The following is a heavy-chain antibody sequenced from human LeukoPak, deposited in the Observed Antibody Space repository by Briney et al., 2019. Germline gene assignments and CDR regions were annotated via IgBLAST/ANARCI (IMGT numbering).Heavy chain of an antibody. CDR2: INPNSGGT. V-gene: IGHV1-2*06. CDR3: ARRPYSSSSYYFDY. Sequence: ASVKVSCKASGYTFTGYYMHWVRQAPGQGLEWMGRINPNSGGTNYAQKFQGRVTMTRDTSISTAYMELSRLRSDDTAVYYCARRPYSSSSYYFDYWGQGTLVTVSS. J-gene: IGHJ4*02. CDR1: GYTFTGYY. D-gene: IGHD6-6*01.